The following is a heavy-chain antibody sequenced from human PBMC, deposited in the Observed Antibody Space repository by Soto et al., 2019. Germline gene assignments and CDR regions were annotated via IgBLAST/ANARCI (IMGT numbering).Heavy chain of an antibody. D-gene: IGHD3-10*01. Sequence: KVSCKGSGYGFTSYWSGWVRQMPGKGLEWMGIIYPGDSDTRYSPSFQGQVTISADKSISTAYLQWSSLKASDTAMYYCARLPLYYYGSGSSHYGMDVWGQGTTVTVSS. J-gene: IGHJ6*02. CDR2: IYPGDSDT. CDR1: GYGFTSYW. V-gene: IGHV5-51*01. CDR3: ARLPLYYYGSGSSHYGMDV.